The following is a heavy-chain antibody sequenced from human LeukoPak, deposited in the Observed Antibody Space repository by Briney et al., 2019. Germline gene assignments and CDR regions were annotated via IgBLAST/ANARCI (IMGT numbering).Heavy chain of an antibody. J-gene: IGHJ3*02. Sequence: GGSLRLSCAASGFSFEDSAMYWVRQAPGKGLEWVSGISWNSVSIGYADSVKGRFTISRDNAKNSLYLQMNSVRAEDMALYYCAKLISGDRDGFDIWGQGTMVTASS. CDR3: AKLISGDRDGFDI. D-gene: IGHD5-24*01. CDR1: GFSFEDSA. CDR2: ISWNSVSI. V-gene: IGHV3-9*03.